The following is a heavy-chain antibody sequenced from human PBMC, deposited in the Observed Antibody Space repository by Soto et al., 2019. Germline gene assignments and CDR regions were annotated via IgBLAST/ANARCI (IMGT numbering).Heavy chain of an antibody. CDR2: INPNSGGT. D-gene: IGHD3-10*01. CDR1: GYTFTGYY. V-gene: IGHV1-2*04. Sequence: ASVKVSCKASGYTFTGYYMHWVRQAPGQGLEWMGWINPNSGGTNYAQKFQGWVTMTRDTSISTAYMELSRLRSDDTAVYYCATATVYGEYGSDYCGQGTLVTVSS. J-gene: IGHJ4*02. CDR3: ATATVYGEYGSDY.